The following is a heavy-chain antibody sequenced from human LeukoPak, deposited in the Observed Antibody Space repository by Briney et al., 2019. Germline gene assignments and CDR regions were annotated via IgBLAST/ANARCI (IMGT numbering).Heavy chain of an antibody. D-gene: IGHD1-26*01. V-gene: IGHV3-23*01. CDR3: VKDRSLSGSYYGRIDY. Sequence: PGGSLRLSCAASGFTFRDYAMSWVRQAPGRGLEGVSSISGSGATTSYAVSVKGRFTISRDNSKDTLYLQMNGLRAEDTAVYFCVKDRSLSGSYYGRIDYWGQGALVTVSS. CDR2: ISGSGATT. J-gene: IGHJ4*02. CDR1: GFTFRDYA.